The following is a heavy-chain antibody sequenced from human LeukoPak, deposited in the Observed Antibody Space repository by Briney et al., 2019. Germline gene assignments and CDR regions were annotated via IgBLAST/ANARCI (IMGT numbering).Heavy chain of an antibody. CDR3: ASLGRSIAARSLYYYYMDV. CDR2: IYNSGST. J-gene: IGHJ6*03. CDR1: EYSISSGYY. D-gene: IGHD6-6*01. V-gene: IGHV4-38-2*01. Sequence: PSETLSLTCAVSEYSISSGYYWGWIRQPPGKGLEWIGSIYNSGSTYYNPSLKSRVTISVDTSKNQFSLKLTSVTAADTAMYYCASLGRSIAARSLYYYYMDVWGKGTTVTVSS.